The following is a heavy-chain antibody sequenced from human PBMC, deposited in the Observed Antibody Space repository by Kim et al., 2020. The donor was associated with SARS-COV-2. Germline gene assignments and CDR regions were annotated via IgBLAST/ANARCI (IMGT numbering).Heavy chain of an antibody. Sequence: GESLKISCKGSGYSFTSYWIRWVRQMPGKGLEWMGIIYPGDSDTRYSPSFQGQVTISADKSISTAYLQWSSLKASDTAMYYCARHFGHDYGDSYYYYGMDVWGQGTTVTVSS. J-gene: IGHJ6*02. V-gene: IGHV5-51*01. CDR1: GYSFTSYW. CDR3: ARHFGHDYGDSYYYYGMDV. CDR2: IYPGDSDT. D-gene: IGHD4-17*01.